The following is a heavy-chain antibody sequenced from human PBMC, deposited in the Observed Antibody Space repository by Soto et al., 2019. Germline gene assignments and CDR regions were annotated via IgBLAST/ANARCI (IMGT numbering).Heavy chain of an antibody. J-gene: IGHJ3*02. CDR2: ISGSGGST. V-gene: IGHV3-23*01. Sequence: GGSLRLSCAASGFNFSSYGMSWVRQAPGKGLEWVSAISGSGGSTYYADSVKGRFTISRDNSKNTLYLQMNSLRAEDTAVYYCAKDAGYDFWSGPIFDAFDIWGQGTMVT. CDR1: GFNFSSYG. D-gene: IGHD3-3*01. CDR3: AKDAGYDFWSGPIFDAFDI.